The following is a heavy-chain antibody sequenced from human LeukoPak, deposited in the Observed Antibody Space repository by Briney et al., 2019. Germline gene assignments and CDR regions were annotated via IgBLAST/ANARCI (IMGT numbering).Heavy chain of an antibody. CDR2: IVPSGATS. D-gene: IGHD3-16*01. V-gene: IGHV3-23*01. CDR1: GGSINTPNYY. CDR3: VRDRDWGAFDP. Sequence: PSETLSLTCTVSGGSINTPNYYWGWIRQTPGKGLEWVSGIVPSGATSYYADSVKGRFTISRDNSKNTVSLQMNSLRVEDTALYYCVRDRDWGAFDPWGQGTPVTVPS. J-gene: IGHJ5*02.